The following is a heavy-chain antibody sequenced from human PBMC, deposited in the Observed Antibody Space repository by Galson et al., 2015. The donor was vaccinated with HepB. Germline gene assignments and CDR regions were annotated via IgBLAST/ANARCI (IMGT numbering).Heavy chain of an antibody. D-gene: IGHD4-17*01. CDR1: GFTFSSYG. CDR3: ARDPSGAYYGTYYYYGMDV. V-gene: IGHV3-33*01. J-gene: IGHJ6*02. Sequence: SLRLSCAASGFTFSSYGMHWVRQAPGKGLEWVAVIWYDGSNKYYADSVKGRFTISRDNSKNTLYLQMNSLRAEDTAVYYCARDPSGAYYGTYYYYGMDVWGQGTTVTVSS. CDR2: IWYDGSNK.